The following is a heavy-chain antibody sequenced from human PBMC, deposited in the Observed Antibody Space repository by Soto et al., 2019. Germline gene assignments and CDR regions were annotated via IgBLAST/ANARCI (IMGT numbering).Heavy chain of an antibody. D-gene: IGHD6-19*01. V-gene: IGHV3-48*01. CDR2: ISSSSSTI. Sequence: GGSLGLSCAASGFTFSSYSMNWVRQAPGKGLEWVSYISSSSSTIYYADSVKGRFTISRDNAKNSLYLQMNSLRAEDTAVYYCARDLYSSGWYHYFDYSGQGTPVTVSS. CDR3: ARDLYSSGWYHYFDY. CDR1: GFTFSSYS. J-gene: IGHJ4*02.